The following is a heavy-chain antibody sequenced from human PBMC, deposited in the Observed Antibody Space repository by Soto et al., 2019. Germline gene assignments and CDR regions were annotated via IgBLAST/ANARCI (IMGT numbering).Heavy chain of an antibody. CDR2: IKGDGSEK. Sequence: EVRLVESGGGLVQPGGSLRLSCVASGFTFTSYWMSWVRQAPGKGLEWVANIKGDGSEKRYVDSVKGRLTISRDNAKNCAYLQMNSLSVQDTGLYYCGRDEVRNGAGVCGQGTTVTVSS. CDR1: GFTFTSYW. J-gene: IGHJ6*02. V-gene: IGHV3-7*01. CDR3: GRDEVRNGAGV.